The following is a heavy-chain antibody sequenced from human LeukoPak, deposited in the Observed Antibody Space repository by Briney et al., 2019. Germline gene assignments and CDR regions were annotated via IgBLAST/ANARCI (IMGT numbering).Heavy chain of an antibody. CDR3: ARDRYYDFWSGSWFDP. Sequence: GGSLRLSCAASGFTFSDFAMHWVRQAPGKGLEYVSAISSNGGSTYYANSVKGRFTISRDNSKNTLYLQMGSLRAEDMAVYYCARDRYYDFWSGSWFDPWGQGTLVTVSS. D-gene: IGHD3-3*01. CDR1: GFTFSDFA. CDR2: ISSNGGST. J-gene: IGHJ5*02. V-gene: IGHV3-64*01.